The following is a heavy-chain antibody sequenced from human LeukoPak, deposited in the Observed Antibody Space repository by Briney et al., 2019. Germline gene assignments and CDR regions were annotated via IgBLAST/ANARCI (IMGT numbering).Heavy chain of an antibody. CDR2: ISSSGSTI. D-gene: IGHD3-16*01. V-gene: IGHV3-11*01. Sequence: GGSLRLSCAASGFTFSDYYMSWIRQAPGKGLEWVSYISSSGSTIYYADSVKGRFTISRDNAKNSLYLQMNSLRAEDTAVYYCARDPMMKIASYYYYYGMDVWGQGTTVTVSS. J-gene: IGHJ6*02. CDR3: ARDPMMKIASYYYYYGMDV. CDR1: GFTFSDYY.